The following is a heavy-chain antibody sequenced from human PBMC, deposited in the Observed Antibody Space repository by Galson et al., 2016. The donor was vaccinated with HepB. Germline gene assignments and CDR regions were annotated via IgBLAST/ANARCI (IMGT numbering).Heavy chain of an antibody. CDR2: ISYDESQK. J-gene: IGHJ4*02. CDR3: ARGGYDYGRVLDY. D-gene: IGHD5-18*01. CDR1: RFTFSHHA. Sequence: SLRLSCAGSRFTFSHHAIHWVRQAPGKGLEWVAVISYDESQKYYADSVKGRFTISRDNSKNTLYLEMNSLRAEDTAMYFCARGGYDYGRVLDYWGQGTLVTVSS. V-gene: IGHV3-30*04.